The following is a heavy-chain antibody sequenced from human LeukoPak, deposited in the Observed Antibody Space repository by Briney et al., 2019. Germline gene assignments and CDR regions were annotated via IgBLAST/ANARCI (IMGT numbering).Heavy chain of an antibody. J-gene: IGHJ5*02. V-gene: IGHV4-59*08. CDR2: IYYSGST. D-gene: IGHD1-1*01. CDR1: GGSISSYY. Sequence: SETLSLTCTVSGGSISSYYWSWIRQPPRKGLEWIGYIYYSGSTNYNPSLKSRVTLSVDTSKNQFSLKLSSVTAADTAVYYCARTKLERPFDPWGQGTLVTVSS. CDR3: ARTKLERPFDP.